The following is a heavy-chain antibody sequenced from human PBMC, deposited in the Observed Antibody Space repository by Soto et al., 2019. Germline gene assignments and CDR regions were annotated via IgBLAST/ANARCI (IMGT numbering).Heavy chain of an antibody. J-gene: IGHJ4*02. V-gene: IGHV3-30*18. CDR1: GFTFSSYG. Sequence: QVQLVESGGGVVQPGRSLRLSCAASGFTFSSYGMHWVRQAPGKGLEWVAVISYDGSNKYYADSVKGRFTISRDNSKKTLYLQMNSLRAEDTAVYYCAKVNFDGGPFVYWGQGSLVTVSS. D-gene: IGHD2-15*01. CDR3: AKVNFDGGPFVY. CDR2: ISYDGSNK.